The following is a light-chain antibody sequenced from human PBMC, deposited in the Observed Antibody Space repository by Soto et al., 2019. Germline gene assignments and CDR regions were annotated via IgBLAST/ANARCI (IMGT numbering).Light chain of an antibody. CDR3: QAWDSSTLGVV. Sequence: VLTQPPSASGSPGQTASVTCSGDKLGDKYACWYQQKPGQSPVLVIYQDSKRPSGIPERFSGSNSGNTATLTISGTQAMDEADYYCQAWDSSTLGVVFGGGTKLTVL. CDR2: QDS. J-gene: IGLJ2*01. CDR1: KLGDKY. V-gene: IGLV3-1*01.